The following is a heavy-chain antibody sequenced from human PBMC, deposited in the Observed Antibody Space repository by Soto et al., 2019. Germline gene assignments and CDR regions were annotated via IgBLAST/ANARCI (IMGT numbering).Heavy chain of an antibody. CDR3: AKDGGQYGYYYYGMDV. CDR2: ISGSGGST. CDR1: GFTFSSYA. D-gene: IGHD3-16*01. V-gene: IGHV3-23*01. Sequence: PGGSLRLSCAASGFTFSSYAMSWVRQAPGKGLEWVSAISGSGGSTYYADSVKGRFTISRDNSKNTLYLQVNSLRAEDTAVYCCAKDGGQYGYYYYGMDVWGQGTTVTVS. J-gene: IGHJ6*02.